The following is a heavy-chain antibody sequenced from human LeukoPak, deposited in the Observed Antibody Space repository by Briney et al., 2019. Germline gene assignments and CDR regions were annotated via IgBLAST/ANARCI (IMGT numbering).Heavy chain of an antibody. Sequence: GGSLRLSXAASGFTFSTHSMIWVRQAPGKGLEWISYITGSSSPIYYADSVKGRFTISRDNAKKSVYMQMNNLRVEDTAVYYCVRDGGLEYWGQGTLVSVSS. CDR3: VRDGGLEY. J-gene: IGHJ4*02. CDR1: GFTFSTHS. D-gene: IGHD3-16*01. V-gene: IGHV3-48*01. CDR2: ITGSSSPI.